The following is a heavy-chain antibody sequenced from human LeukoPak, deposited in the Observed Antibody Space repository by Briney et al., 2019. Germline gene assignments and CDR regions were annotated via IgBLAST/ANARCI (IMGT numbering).Heavy chain of an antibody. D-gene: IGHD6-19*01. J-gene: IGHJ4*02. CDR1: GGTFSSYA. Sequence: GASVKVSCKASGGTFSSYAISWVRQAPGQGLEWMGGIIPIFGTANYAQKFQGRVTITADESTSTAYMELRSLRSDDTAVYYCARVIAVAGLYFDYWGQGTLVTVSS. CDR3: ARVIAVAGLYFDY. CDR2: IIPIFGTA. V-gene: IGHV1-69*13.